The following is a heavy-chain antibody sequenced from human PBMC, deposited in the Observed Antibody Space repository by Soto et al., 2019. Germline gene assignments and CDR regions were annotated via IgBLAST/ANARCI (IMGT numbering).Heavy chain of an antibody. J-gene: IGHJ4*02. CDR1: GFTFRSYW. D-gene: IGHD2-15*01. CDR3: AREFGYCSGGSCYFYFDY. V-gene: IGHV3-7*03. CDR2: IKEDGSER. Sequence: PGGSLRLSXADSGFTFRSYWMSWVRQAPGKGLEWVANIKEDGSERYYVDSVRGRFTISGDNAQNSLYLQMNSLRAEDTAVYYCAREFGYCSGGSCYFYFDYWGQGTQVTVSS.